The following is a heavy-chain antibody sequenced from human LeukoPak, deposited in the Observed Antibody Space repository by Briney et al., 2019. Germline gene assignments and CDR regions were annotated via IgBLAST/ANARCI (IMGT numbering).Heavy chain of an antibody. D-gene: IGHD6-13*01. CDR3: ARDLGSSISLRLDYYYMDV. CDR2: ITTTSTYI. Sequence: GGSLRLSCAASGFTFSDYDMKWDRQAPGKGLEWVSSITTTSTYIYYGDSVKGRFTISRDNAKSSLYLQMNSLRAEDTAVYYCARDLGSSISLRLDYYYMDVWGRGTTVTVSS. CDR1: GFTFSDYD. V-gene: IGHV3-21*04. J-gene: IGHJ6*03.